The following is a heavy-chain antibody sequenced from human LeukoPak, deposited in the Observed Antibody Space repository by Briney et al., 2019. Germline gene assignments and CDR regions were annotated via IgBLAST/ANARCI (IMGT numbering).Heavy chain of an antibody. V-gene: IGHV4-59*06. CDR3: ARSPVEMATSFDY. Sequence: PSETLSLTCTVSGGSISSYYWGWIRQPPGKGLEWIGYIYYSGSTYYNPSLKSRVTISVDTSKNQFSLKLSSVTAADTAVYYCARSPVEMATSFDYWGQGTLVTVSS. D-gene: IGHD5-24*01. CDR1: GGSISSYY. J-gene: IGHJ4*02. CDR2: IYYSGST.